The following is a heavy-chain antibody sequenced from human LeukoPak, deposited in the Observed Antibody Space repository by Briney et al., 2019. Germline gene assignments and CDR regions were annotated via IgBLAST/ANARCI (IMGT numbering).Heavy chain of an antibody. CDR2: IYYSGST. D-gene: IGHD3-22*01. CDR1: GGSMRSSSYY. V-gene: IGHV4-39*02. Sequence: SETLSRTCSVSGGSMRSSSYYWVWIRQPPGKGLEWIGNIYYSGSTYYNPSLKSRVTISVDTSKNHLSLNLSSMTAADTAVYNCASQNHYDGSGFDYSSQGILVTVSS. CDR3: ASQNHYDGSGFDY. J-gene: IGHJ4*02.